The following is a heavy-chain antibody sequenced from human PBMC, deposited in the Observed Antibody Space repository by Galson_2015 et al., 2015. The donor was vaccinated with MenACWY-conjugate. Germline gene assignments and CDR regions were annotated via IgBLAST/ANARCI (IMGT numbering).Heavy chain of an antibody. CDR1: GFTFSTYS. CDR3: ARGGWQYSFDY. V-gene: IGHV3-21*06. J-gene: IGHJ4*02. CDR2: ISSSSSDT. Sequence: SLRLSCAASGFTFSTYSMNWVRQAPGKGLEWVSFISSSSSDTNYADSMKGRFTISRDNAKNSLNLQMNSLRAEDTGVYYCARGGWQYSFDYWGQGTLVTVSS. D-gene: IGHD6-19*01.